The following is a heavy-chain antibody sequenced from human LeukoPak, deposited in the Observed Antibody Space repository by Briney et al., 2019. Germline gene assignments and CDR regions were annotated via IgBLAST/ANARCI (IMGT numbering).Heavy chain of an antibody. D-gene: IGHD6-19*01. CDR1: GFTFSSYA. CDR2: ISGSGGST. V-gene: IGHV3-23*01. J-gene: IGHJ6*02. CDR3: AKGEGSSGWYYYYGMDV. Sequence: GGSLRLSCAASGFTFSSYAMSWVRQAPGKGLEWVSAISGSGGSTYYADSVKGRFTISRDNSKNTLYLQMNSLRAEDTAVYYCAKGEGSSGWYYYYGMDVWGQGTTVTVSS.